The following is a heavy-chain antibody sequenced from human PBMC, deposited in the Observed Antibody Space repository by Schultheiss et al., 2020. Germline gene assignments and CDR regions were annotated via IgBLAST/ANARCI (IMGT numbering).Heavy chain of an antibody. CDR3: ARHRYSSSRYYGMDV. J-gene: IGHJ6*04. Sequence: GGSLRLSCKGSGYSFTSYWIGWVRQMPGKGLEWMGIIYPGDSDTRYSPSFQGQVTISADKSISTAYLQWSSLKASDTAMYYCARHRYSSSRYYGMDVWGKGTTVTVSS. V-gene: IGHV5-51*01. D-gene: IGHD6-6*01. CDR2: IYPGDSDT. CDR1: GYSFTSYW.